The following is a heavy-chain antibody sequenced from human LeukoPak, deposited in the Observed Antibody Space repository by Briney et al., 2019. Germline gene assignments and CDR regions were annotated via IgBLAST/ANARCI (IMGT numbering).Heavy chain of an antibody. D-gene: IGHD6-13*01. CDR1: GYTFPSYD. CDR3: ARGHRVRSGSSWPVV. CDR2: MNPNSGNT. Sequence: GASVKVSCKASGYTFPSYDINWVRQATGQGLEWMGWMNPNSGNTGYAQKFQGRVTMTRNTSISTAYMELSSLRSEDTAVYYCARGHRVRSGSSWPVVWGQGTTVTVSS. V-gene: IGHV1-8*01. J-gene: IGHJ6*02.